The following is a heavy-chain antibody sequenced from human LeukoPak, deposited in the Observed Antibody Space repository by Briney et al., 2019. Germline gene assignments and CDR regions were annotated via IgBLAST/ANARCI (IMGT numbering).Heavy chain of an antibody. V-gene: IGHV3-66*01. J-gene: IGHJ4*02. Sequence: GGSLRLSCAASGFTVSSNYMNWVRQAPGKGLEWVAIIYSGGFTYYRDSVKGRFTIYRDNSKNTVYLQMNSLRVEDTAVYYCAREGIGYFDSWGQGTLVTVSS. D-gene: IGHD2-15*01. CDR1: GFTVSSNY. CDR3: AREGIGYFDS. CDR2: IYSGGFT.